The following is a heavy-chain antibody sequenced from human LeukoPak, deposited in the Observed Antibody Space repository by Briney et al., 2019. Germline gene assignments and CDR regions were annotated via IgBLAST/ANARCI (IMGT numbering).Heavy chain of an antibody. D-gene: IGHD3-16*01. CDR3: ARAAWNGGGGFDP. J-gene: IGHJ5*02. CDR1: NESFSGYY. V-gene: IGHV4-34*01. Sequence: PSETLSLTCAVYNESFSGYYWSWIRQSPEKGLEWIGEVNHGGDTNYNPSLRSRVTISLDTSKNHFSLKLRSVTAADTAIYNCARAAWNGGGGFDPWGQGTLVTVSS. CDR2: VNHGGDT.